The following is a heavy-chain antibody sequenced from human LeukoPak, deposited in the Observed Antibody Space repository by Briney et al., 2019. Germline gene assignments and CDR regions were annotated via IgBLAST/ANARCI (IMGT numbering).Heavy chain of an antibody. CDR3: ARGGPYDYVWGSYRANWFDP. D-gene: IGHD3-16*02. Sequence: SETLSLTCTVSGGSISSGSYYWSWIRQPAGKGLEWIGRIYTSGSTNYNPSLKSRVTISVDTSKNQFSLKLSSVTAADTAVYYCARGGPYDYVWGSYRANWFDPWGQGTLVTVSS. J-gene: IGHJ5*02. V-gene: IGHV4-61*02. CDR2: IYTSGST. CDR1: GGSISSGSYY.